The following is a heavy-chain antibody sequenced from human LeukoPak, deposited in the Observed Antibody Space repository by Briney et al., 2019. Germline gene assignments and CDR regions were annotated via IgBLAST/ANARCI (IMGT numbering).Heavy chain of an antibody. CDR2: DSYDGSQK. V-gene: IGHV3-30*18. Sequence: PGGSLRLSCAASGFRFSNYGMHWVRQAPGKGLEWVAVDSYDGSQKYYAASVQGRFTISRDNSRNTLYLHMNSLRPDDTAIYYCAKDRYSAYDKTPFDYWGQGTLVTVSS. J-gene: IGHJ4*02. CDR3: AKDRYSAYDKTPFDY. D-gene: IGHD5-12*01. CDR1: GFRFSNYG.